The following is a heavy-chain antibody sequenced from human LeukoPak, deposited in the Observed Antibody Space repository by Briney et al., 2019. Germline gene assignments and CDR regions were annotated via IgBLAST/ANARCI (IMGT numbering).Heavy chain of an antibody. CDR3: ARLAMMYYYGSGSYRPIRGYYFDY. V-gene: IGHV3-7*01. D-gene: IGHD3-10*01. Sequence: GGSLRLSCAASGFTFSSYWMSWVRQAPGKGLEWVANIKQDGSKKYYVDSVKGRFTISRDNAKNSLYLQMNSLRAEDTAVYYCARLAMMYYYGSGSYRPIRGYYFDYWGQGTLVTVSS. CDR2: IKQDGSKK. CDR1: GFTFSSYW. J-gene: IGHJ4*02.